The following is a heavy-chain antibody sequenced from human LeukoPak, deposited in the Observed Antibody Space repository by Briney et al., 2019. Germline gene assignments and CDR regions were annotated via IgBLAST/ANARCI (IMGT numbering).Heavy chain of an antibody. D-gene: IGHD3-3*01. CDR2: INHSGTT. CDR3: ARVPIRFLEPFDN. V-gene: IGHV4-34*01. Sequence: SETLSLTCAVYGGSFKYNYWSWIRQPPGKGLEWIGEINHSGTTNYNPSLKSRVTMSLDTSKNQLSLKLNSVTAADTAVYYFARVPIRFLEPFDNWGQGTLVTVSS. J-gene: IGHJ4*02. CDR1: GGSFKYNY.